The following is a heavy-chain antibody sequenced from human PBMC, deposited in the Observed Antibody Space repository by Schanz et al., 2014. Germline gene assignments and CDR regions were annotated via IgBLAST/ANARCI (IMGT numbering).Heavy chain of an antibody. CDR1: GFTFTSYS. CDR2: IRYDGSSK. J-gene: IGHJ3*02. V-gene: IGHV3-30*02. Sequence: QVQLVQSGGGVVQPGGSLRLSCAASGFTFTSYSMHWVRQAPGRGLEWVAFIRYDGSSKYYADSVRGRFTISRDNAKNSLYLQLNSLTAEDTAVYYCARSYHDDDDYTRALDMWGQGTMVTVSS. D-gene: IGHD3-16*01. CDR3: ARSYHDDDDYTRALDM.